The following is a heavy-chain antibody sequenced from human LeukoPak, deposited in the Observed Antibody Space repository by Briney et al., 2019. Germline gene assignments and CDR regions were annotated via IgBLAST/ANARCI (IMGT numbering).Heavy chain of an antibody. D-gene: IGHD2-2*01. CDR2: ISGSGGST. CDR1: GFTFSSYA. Sequence: PGGSLRLSCAASGFTFSSYAMSWVRQAPGKGLEWVSAISGSGGSTYYADSVKGRFTISRDNSKNTLYLQMNSLRAEDTAVYYCAIEDSDIVVVPLLDYWGQGTLVTVSS. J-gene: IGHJ4*02. CDR3: AIEDSDIVVVPLLDY. V-gene: IGHV3-23*01.